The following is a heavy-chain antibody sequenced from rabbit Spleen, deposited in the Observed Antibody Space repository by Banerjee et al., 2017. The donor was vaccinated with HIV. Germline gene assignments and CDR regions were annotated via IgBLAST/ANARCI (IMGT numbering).Heavy chain of an antibody. CDR2: IYAGSSGST. Sequence: QEQLEESGGDLVKPEGSLTLTCTASGFSFSSSYWICWVRQAPGKGLEWIACIYAGSSGSTYYASWAKGRFTISKTSSTTVTLQMTSLTAADTATYFCARADSTYVHINLWGPGTLVTVS. V-gene: IGHV1S45*01. J-gene: IGHJ4*01. D-gene: IGHD6-1*01. CDR1: GFSFSSSYW. CDR3: ARADSTYVHINL.